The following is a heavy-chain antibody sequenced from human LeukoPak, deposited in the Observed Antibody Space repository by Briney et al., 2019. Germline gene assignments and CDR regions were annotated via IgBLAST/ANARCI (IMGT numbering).Heavy chain of an antibody. Sequence: GGSLRLPCAASGFTFRNYLMNWVRQAPGKGLEWVSFISSTGGTIYYADSVKGRLTVSRDNGKNSLLLQMNSLRAEDTALYYCARGYSRAAFDIWGQGTVVAVSS. CDR2: ISSTGGTI. D-gene: IGHD2-15*01. CDR1: GFTFRNYL. V-gene: IGHV3-48*01. CDR3: ARGYSRAAFDI. J-gene: IGHJ3*02.